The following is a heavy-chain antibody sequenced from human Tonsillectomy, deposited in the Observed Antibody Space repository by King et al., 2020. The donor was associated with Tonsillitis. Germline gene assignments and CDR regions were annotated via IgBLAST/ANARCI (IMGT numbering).Heavy chain of an antibody. J-gene: IGHJ3*02. CDR1: GYSFTSYC. CDR3: ATSVAGTGWGAFDI. D-gene: IGHD6-19*01. CDR2: IYLGDTDT. Sequence: VQLVESGAEVKKPGESLKISCKGSGYSFTSYCIGWVRQMPGKGLEWMGIIYLGDTDTRYSPSFPGQVTTSADKSIRTAYLQWSSLKASDTAMYYCATSVAGTGWGAFDIWGQGTMVTVSS. V-gene: IGHV5-51*03.